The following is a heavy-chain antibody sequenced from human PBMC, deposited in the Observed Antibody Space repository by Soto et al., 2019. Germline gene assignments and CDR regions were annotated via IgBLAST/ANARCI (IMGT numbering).Heavy chain of an antibody. CDR3: ARERWTNGSGIYYYYMDV. Sequence: PGGSLRLSCAASGFTFNDYTMLWVRQAPGKGLEWVSGISWNGGTIGYADSVQGRFTISRDSATNSLYLELSRLRSDDTAVYYCARERWTNGSGIYYYYMDVWGKGTTVTVSS. V-gene: IGHV3-9*01. J-gene: IGHJ6*03. CDR2: ISWNGGTI. D-gene: IGHD3-10*01. CDR1: GFTFNDYT.